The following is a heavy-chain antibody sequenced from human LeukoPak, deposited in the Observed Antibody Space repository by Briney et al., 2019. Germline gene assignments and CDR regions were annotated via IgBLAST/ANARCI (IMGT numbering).Heavy chain of an antibody. D-gene: IGHD4-17*01. V-gene: IGHV4-59*01. CDR1: GGSISSYY. Sequence: SETLSLTCTVSGGSISSYYWSWIRRPPGKGLEWIGYIYYSGSTNYNPSLKSRVTISVDTSKNQFSLKLSSVTAADTAVYYCASNYDYGDYAFDYWGQGTLVTVSS. CDR2: IYYSGST. CDR3: ASNYDYGDYAFDY. J-gene: IGHJ4*02.